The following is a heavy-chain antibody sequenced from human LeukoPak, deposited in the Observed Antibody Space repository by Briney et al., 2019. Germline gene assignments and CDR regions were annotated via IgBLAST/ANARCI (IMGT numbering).Heavy chain of an antibody. V-gene: IGHV4-31*03. CDR3: ARDLLTTLDY. CDR1: GGSISSGGYY. Sequence: SQALSLTCTVSGGSISSGGYYWSWIRQHPGKGLEWIGYIYYSGSTYYNPSLKSRVTISVDTSKNQFSLKLSSVTAADTAVYYCARDLLTTLDYWGQGTLVTVSS. D-gene: IGHD2-15*01. J-gene: IGHJ4*02. CDR2: IYYSGST.